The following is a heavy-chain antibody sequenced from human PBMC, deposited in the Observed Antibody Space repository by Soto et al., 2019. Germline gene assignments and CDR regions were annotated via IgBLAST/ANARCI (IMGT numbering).Heavy chain of an antibody. Sequence: GASVKVSCKASGYTFTSYGISWVRQAPGQGLEWMGWISAYNGNTNYAQKLQGRVTMTTDTSTSTAYMELRSLRSDDTAVYYCARMGQWRVPGDYYYGMDVWGQGTSVTVSS. V-gene: IGHV1-18*01. CDR2: ISAYNGNT. D-gene: IGHD6-19*01. CDR3: ARMGQWRVPGDYYYGMDV. CDR1: GYTFTSYG. J-gene: IGHJ6*02.